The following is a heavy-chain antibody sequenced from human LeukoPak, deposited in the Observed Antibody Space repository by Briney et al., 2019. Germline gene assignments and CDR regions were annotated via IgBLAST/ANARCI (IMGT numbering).Heavy chain of an antibody. J-gene: IGHJ4*02. Sequence: PGVSLRLSCAASGFTFGSYGMHWVRQAPGKGLEWVAFIRYDGRNKYYADSVKGRFTISRDNSKNTLYLQMNSLRAEATAVYYCARGLWFGELGRGDFDYWGQGTLVTVSS. CDR2: IRYDGRNK. CDR3: ARGLWFGELGRGDFDY. CDR1: GFTFGSYG. D-gene: IGHD3-10*01. V-gene: IGHV3-30*02.